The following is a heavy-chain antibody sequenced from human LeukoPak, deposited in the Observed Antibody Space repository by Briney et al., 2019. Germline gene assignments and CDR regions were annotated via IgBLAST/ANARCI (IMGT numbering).Heavy chain of an antibody. CDR1: GGSISSYY. V-gene: IGHV4-4*07. D-gene: IGHD3-22*01. CDR2: IYTSGST. Sequence: SETLSLTCTVSGGSISSYYWSWIRQPAGKGLEWIGRIYTSGSTNYNPSLKSRVAMSVDTSKNQFSLKLSSVTAADTAVYYCALDYDSSGCFDYWGQGTLVTVSS. J-gene: IGHJ4*02. CDR3: ALDYDSSGCFDY.